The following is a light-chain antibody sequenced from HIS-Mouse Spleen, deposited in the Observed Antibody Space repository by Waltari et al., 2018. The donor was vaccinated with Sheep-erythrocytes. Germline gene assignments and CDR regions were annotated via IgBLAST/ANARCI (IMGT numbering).Light chain of an antibody. J-gene: IGLJ1*01. CDR3: CSYAGSYTFV. CDR1: SIDVGGYNY. V-gene: IGLV2-11*01. Sequence: QSALTQPPSVSGSPGQSVTISCTGTSIDVGGYNYFSWYQQHPGKAPKLMIYDVSKRPSGVPDRFSGSKSGNTASLTISGLQAEDEADYYCCSYAGSYTFVFGTGTKVTVL. CDR2: DVS.